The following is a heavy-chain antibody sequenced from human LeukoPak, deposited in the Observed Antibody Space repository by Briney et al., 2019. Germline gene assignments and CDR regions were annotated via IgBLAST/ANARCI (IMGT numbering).Heavy chain of an antibody. V-gene: IGHV3-21*01. CDR2: ISSSSSYI. J-gene: IGHJ4*02. CDR1: GFTFSSYS. D-gene: IGHD4-11*01. Sequence: PGGSLRLFCAASGFTFSSYSMNWVRQAPGKGLEWVSSISSSSSYIYYADSVKGRFTISRDNAKNSLYLQMNSLRAEDTAVYYCARGPVTHPEYFDYWGQGTLVTVSS. CDR3: ARGPVTHPEYFDY.